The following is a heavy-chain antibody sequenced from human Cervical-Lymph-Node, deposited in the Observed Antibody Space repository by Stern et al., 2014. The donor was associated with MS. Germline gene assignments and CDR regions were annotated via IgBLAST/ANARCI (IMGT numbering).Heavy chain of an antibody. CDR1: GASISSSGHY. V-gene: IGHV4-31*03. J-gene: IGHJ6*02. D-gene: IGHD2-2*01. CDR3: ARDHCSSTSCFLSDGMDV. Sequence: QVQLVQSGPGLVKPSQTLFLTCSVSGASISSSGHYWSWIRPHPEKGLEWIGYIYYSGTTQYNPSLSSRVFISVDTSKNQFSLTLSSVTVADTAVYYCARDHCSSTSCFLSDGMDVWGQGTTVTVSS. CDR2: IYYSGTT.